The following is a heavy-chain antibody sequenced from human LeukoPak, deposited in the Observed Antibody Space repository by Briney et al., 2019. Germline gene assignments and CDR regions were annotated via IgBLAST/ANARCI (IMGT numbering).Heavy chain of an antibody. CDR2: TYYRSKWYN. V-gene: IGHV6-1*01. Sequence: PSQTLSLTCAISGDSVSSNSAAWNWIRQSPSRGLEWLGRTYYRSKWYNDYAVSVKSRITINPDTSKNQFSLQLNSVHPEDTAVYYCARELYYYDSSGYYLMGWGQGTLVTVSS. CDR1: GDSVSSNSAA. CDR3: ARELYYYDSSGYYLMG. D-gene: IGHD3-22*01. J-gene: IGHJ4*02.